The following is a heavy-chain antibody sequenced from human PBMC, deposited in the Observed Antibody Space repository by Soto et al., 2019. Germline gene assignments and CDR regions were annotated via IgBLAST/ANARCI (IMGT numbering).Heavy chain of an antibody. CDR3: VGHDWFAP. CDR1: GFIVSANY. CDR2: IYSGGST. V-gene: IGHV3-66*04. Sequence: EGQLMESGGGVVQPGGSLRLSCSASGFIVSANYMSWVRQTPGKGLEWVSVIYSGGSTYYADSVKGRFTISRDNSRNILFLQMNSLRVEDTAVYYCVGHDWFAPWGQGTLVTVSS. J-gene: IGHJ5*02.